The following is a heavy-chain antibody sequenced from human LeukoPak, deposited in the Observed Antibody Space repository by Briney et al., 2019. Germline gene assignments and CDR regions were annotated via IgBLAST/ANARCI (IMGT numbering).Heavy chain of an antibody. CDR1: GYSFTAYY. J-gene: IGHJ6*03. V-gene: IGHV1-2*02. CDR2: MNPKSPGT. Sequence: ASVKVSCKASGYSFTAYYIHWVRQAPGQRRKWMGWMNPKSPGTNYAQKFQGRVTMTRDTSISTAYMELSSLTSDDSAVYYCARDPAQSYYTDVWGIGTTVTVSS. CDR3: ARDPAQSYYTDV.